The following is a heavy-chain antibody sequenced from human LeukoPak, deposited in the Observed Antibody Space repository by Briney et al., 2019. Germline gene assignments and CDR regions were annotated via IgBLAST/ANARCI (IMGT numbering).Heavy chain of an antibody. CDR1: GFTFSNFG. J-gene: IGHJ4*02. Sequence: GGSLRLSCTASGFTFSNFGMSWVRQAPGKGLEWVSTISGSAGSTHYADSVKGRFTISRDTSKNMLYLQMTSLRAEDTALYYCARGSTFGDLNYFDSWGQGALVSVSS. D-gene: IGHD4-17*01. CDR2: ISGSAGST. CDR3: ARGSTFGDLNYFDS. V-gene: IGHV3-23*01.